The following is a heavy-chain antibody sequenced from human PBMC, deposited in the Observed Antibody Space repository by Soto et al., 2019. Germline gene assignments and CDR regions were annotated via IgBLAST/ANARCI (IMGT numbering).Heavy chain of an antibody. CDR2: MNPNSGNT. J-gene: IGHJ3*02. D-gene: IGHD2-21*01. CDR1: GYTFTSYD. CDR3: ARHMTFDAFDM. V-gene: IGHV1-8*01. Sequence: ASVKVSCKASGYTFTSYDINWVRQATGQGLEWMGRMNPNSGNTGYAQKFQGRVTMTRNTSISTAYMELSSLRSEDTGVYYCARHMTFDAFDMWGQGTMVTLSS.